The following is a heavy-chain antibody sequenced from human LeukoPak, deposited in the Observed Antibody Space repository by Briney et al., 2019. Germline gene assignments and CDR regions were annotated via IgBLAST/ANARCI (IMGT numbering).Heavy chain of an antibody. CDR3: ARRGLRYFDWLRHAFDI. CDR1: GGSISSYY. J-gene: IGHJ3*02. CDR2: IYYSGST. D-gene: IGHD3-9*01. V-gene: IGHV4-59*12. Sequence: SETLSLTCTVSGGSISSYYWSWIRQPPGKGLEWIGYIYYSGSTNYNPSLKSRVTISVDTSKNQFSLKLSSVTAADTAVYYCARRGLRYFDWLRHAFDIWGQGTMVTVSS.